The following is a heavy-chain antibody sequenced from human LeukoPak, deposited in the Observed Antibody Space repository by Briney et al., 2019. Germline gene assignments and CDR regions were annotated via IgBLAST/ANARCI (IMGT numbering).Heavy chain of an antibody. CDR1: GGSISGYY. Sequence: SETLSLTCAVYGGSISGYYWSWIRQPPGKGLEWVGEIHHTGATSYSPSLKSRATISIDASKNQFSLKLNSVTAADTAVYYCARGNILTGYCFDYWGQGSLVTVSS. V-gene: IGHV4-34*01. J-gene: IGHJ4*02. CDR3: ARGNILTGYCFDY. D-gene: IGHD3-9*01. CDR2: IHHTGAT.